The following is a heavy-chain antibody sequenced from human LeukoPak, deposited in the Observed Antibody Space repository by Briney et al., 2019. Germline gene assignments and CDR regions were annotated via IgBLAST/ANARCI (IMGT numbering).Heavy chain of an antibody. CDR1: GGSISSYY. D-gene: IGHD3-22*01. CDR2: IYYSGST. CDR3: ARLDDSSGYSGFDY. V-gene: IGHV4-59*12. J-gene: IGHJ4*02. Sequence: SETLSLTCTVSGGSISSYYWSWIRQPPGKGLEWIGYIYYSGSTKSNPSLKSRVTISVDTSKNQFSLKLSSVTAADTAVYYCARLDDSSGYSGFDYWGQGTLVTVSS.